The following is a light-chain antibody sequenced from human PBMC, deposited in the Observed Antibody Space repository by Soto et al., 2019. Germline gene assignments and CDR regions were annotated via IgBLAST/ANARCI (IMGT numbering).Light chain of an antibody. CDR3: QQYGSSPPWT. V-gene: IGKV3-20*01. CDR2: GAS. J-gene: IGKJ1*01. Sequence: EIVLTQSPGTLSLSPGERATLSCRAIQSVSSSYLGWYQQKPGQAPRLLIYGASSRATGIPDRFSGSGSGTDFTLTISRLEPEDFAVYYCQQYGSSPPWTFGQGTKVDIK. CDR1: QSVSSSY.